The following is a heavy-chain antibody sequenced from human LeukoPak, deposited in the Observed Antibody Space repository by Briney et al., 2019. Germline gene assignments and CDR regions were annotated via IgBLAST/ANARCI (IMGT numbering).Heavy chain of an antibody. J-gene: IGHJ3*02. CDR3: ARELLWFGESDDAFDI. CDR1: GYTFTSYA. D-gene: IGHD3-10*01. V-gene: IGHV1-3*01. Sequence: VASVKVSCKASGYTFTSYAMHWVRQAPGQRLEWMGWINAGNGNTKYSQKFQGRVTITRDTSASTAYMELSSLRSEDTAVYYCARELLWFGESDDAFDIWGQGTMVTVSS. CDR2: INAGNGNT.